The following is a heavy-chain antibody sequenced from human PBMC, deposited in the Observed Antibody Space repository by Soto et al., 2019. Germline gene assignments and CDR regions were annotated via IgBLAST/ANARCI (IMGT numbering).Heavy chain of an antibody. J-gene: IGHJ4*02. Sequence: QVQLVQTGGEVKRPGASVKVSCKASGYSFISYGINWVRQAPGQGLEWMGWISVYNGDTNYAQKLQGRVTMTTDTSTSTAYMELKSLKSDETAVYYCARAWELQAFDYWGQGTLVTVSS. CDR1: GYSFISYG. V-gene: IGHV1-18*04. D-gene: IGHD1-26*01. CDR2: ISVYNGDT. CDR3: ARAWELQAFDY.